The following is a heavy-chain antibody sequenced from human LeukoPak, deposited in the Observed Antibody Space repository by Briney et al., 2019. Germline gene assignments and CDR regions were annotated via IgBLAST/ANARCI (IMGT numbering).Heavy chain of an antibody. V-gene: IGHV4-39*01. J-gene: IGHJ3*02. CDR1: GGSISSSSYY. CDR3: ARQRRARGAFDI. Sequence: SETLSLTCTVSGGSISSSSYYWGWIRQPPGKGLEWIGSIYYSGSTNYNPSLKSRVTISVDTSKNQFSLKLSSVTAADTAVYYCARQRRARGAFDIWGQGTMVTVSS. CDR2: IYYSGST.